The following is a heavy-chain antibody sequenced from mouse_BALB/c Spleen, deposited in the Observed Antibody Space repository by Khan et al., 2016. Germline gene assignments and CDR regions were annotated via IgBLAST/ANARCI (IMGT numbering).Heavy chain of an antibody. J-gene: IGHJ2*01. Sequence: VQLQQSGAELVRSGASVKLSCTASVFNIKDYYMHWVKQRPEQGLEWIGWIDPENGDTEYAPKFQGKATMTADTSSNAAYLQFSSLTSKDAAVYYCNAIYYGSDVYFDYWGQGTTLTVSS. V-gene: IGHV14-4*02. CDR2: IDPENGDT. CDR3: NAIYYGSDVYFDY. D-gene: IGHD1-1*01. CDR1: VFNIKDYY.